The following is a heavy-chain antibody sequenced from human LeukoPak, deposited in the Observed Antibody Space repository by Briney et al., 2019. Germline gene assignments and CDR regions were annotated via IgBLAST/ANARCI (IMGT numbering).Heavy chain of an antibody. Sequence: SETLSLTCAVYGASFSDYYWSWIRQPPGKGLEWIGYIYYSGSTNYNPSLKGRVTISVDTSKNQFSLKLSSVTAADTAVYYCARVYYSSSYDYWYFDLWGRGTLVTVSS. D-gene: IGHD6-13*01. CDR1: GASFSDYY. CDR2: IYYSGST. CDR3: ARVYYSSSYDYWYFDL. V-gene: IGHV4-59*01. J-gene: IGHJ2*01.